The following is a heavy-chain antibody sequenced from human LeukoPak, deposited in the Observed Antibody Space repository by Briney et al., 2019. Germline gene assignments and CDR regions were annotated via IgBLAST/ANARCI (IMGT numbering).Heavy chain of an antibody. D-gene: IGHD4-23*01. V-gene: IGHV4-39*01. CDR3: ARGRPHGNDY. CDR1: GGSITSNTNY. Sequence: SETLSLTCTVSGGSITSNTNYWDWIRQPPGRGLEWIGSIYYSGSTYYSPSLKSRVTMSVDTSKNQFSLKLTSVNAADTAVYYCARGRPHGNDYWGQGTLVTVSS. J-gene: IGHJ4*02. CDR2: IYYSGST.